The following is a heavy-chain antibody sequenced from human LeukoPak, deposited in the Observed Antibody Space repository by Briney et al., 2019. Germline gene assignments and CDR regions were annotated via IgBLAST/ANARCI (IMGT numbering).Heavy chain of an antibody. V-gene: IGHV3-33*01. CDR1: GFTFSSYG. CDR3: ARDMVRGEGIDP. CDR2: IWYDGSNK. D-gene: IGHD3-10*01. J-gene: IGHJ5*02. Sequence: GGSLRLSCAASGFTFSSYGMHWVRQAPGKGLKWVAVIWYDGSNKYYADSVKGRFTISRDNSKNTLYLQMNSLRAEDTAVYYCARDMVRGEGIDPWGQGTLVTVSS.